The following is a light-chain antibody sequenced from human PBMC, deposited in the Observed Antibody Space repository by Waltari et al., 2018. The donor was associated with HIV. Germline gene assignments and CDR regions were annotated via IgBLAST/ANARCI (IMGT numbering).Light chain of an antibody. J-gene: IGKJ5*01. CDR3: MQALQTPLIT. CDR2: LAS. Sequence: DIVMTQSPLSLPVTPGEPASISCRSSQSLLNSNGFNYLDWYLQKPGQSPRLLLYLASDRAPGVPDRFSGSGSGTDFTLKISRVEAEDVGVYYCMQALQTPLITFGQGTRLEIK. V-gene: IGKV2-28*01. CDR1: QSLLNSNGFNY.